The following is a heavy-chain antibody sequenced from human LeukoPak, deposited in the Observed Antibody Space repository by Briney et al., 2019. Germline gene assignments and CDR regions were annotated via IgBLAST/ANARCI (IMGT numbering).Heavy chain of an antibody. D-gene: IGHD2-2*01. CDR3: ARDLVPAAMSPYYYYGMDV. J-gene: IGHJ6*02. Sequence: ASVKVSCKASGYTFTSYGISWVRQAPGQGLEWMGWISAYNGNTNYAQKLQGRVTMTTDTSTSTAYMELRSLRSDDTAVYYCARDLVPAAMSPYYYYGMDVWGQGTTVTVSS. CDR2: ISAYNGNT. CDR1: GYTFTSYG. V-gene: IGHV1-18*01.